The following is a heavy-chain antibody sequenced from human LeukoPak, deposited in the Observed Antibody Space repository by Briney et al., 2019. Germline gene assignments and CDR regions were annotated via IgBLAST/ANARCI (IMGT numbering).Heavy chain of an antibody. CDR3: ERLIGMDV. CDR1: GYSISSGYY. CDR2: IYHSGST. Sequence: PSETLSLTCAVSGYSISSGYYWGWIRQPPGKGLEWIGSIYHSGSTYYNPSLKSRVTISVDTSKDQFSLKLSSVTAADTAVYYCERLIGMDVWGKGTTVTVSS. V-gene: IGHV4-38-2*01. J-gene: IGHJ6*04.